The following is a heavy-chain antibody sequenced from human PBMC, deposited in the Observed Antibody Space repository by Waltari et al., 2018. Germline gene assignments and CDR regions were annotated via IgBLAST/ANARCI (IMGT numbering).Heavy chain of an antibody. V-gene: IGHV4-4*02. CDR3: ARHIGVSGTRGFDF. CDR2: IYHTGTT. J-gene: IGHJ4*02. CDR1: GASISRGNW. D-gene: IGHD6-13*01. Sequence: QVQLQESGPGLVRPSETLSLTCAVPGASISRGNWWSWVRQPPGKGLEWIGEIYHTGTTYYNPSLQSRVTTSLDKSKNQLSLKVESVTAADTAVYYCARHIGVSGTRGFDFWGQGTLVTVSS.